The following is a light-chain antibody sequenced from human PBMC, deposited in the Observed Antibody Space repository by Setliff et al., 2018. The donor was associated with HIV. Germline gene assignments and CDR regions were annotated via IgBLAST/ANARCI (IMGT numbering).Light chain of an antibody. CDR1: SSDVGSYNL. Sequence: QSALTQPASVSGSPGQSITISCTGNSSDVGSYNLVSWYQQHPGKAPKLMIYDVSNRPSGVSDRFSGSKSGDTASLTISGLQAEDEADYYCCSYTTSITYVFGTGTKVTVL. J-gene: IGLJ1*01. CDR2: DVS. V-gene: IGLV2-14*02. CDR3: CSYTTSITYV.